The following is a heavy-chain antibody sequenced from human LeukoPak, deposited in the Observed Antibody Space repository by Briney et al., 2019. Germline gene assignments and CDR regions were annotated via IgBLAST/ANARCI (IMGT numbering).Heavy chain of an antibody. D-gene: IGHD4-17*01. J-gene: IGHJ4*02. CDR2: IYYSGST. CDR1: GGSISSYY. V-gene: IGHV4-59*08. CDR3: ACKLSATVAKTRLNH. Sequence: SETLSLTCTVSGGSISSYYWSWIRQPPGKGLEWIGYIYYSGSTNYNPSLKSRVTISVDTSKNQFSLKLSSVTAADTAVYYCACKLSATVAKTRLNHWGQGTLVTVSS.